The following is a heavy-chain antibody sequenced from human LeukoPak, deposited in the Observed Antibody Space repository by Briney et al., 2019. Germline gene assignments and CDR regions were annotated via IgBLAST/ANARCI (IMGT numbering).Heavy chain of an antibody. D-gene: IGHD6-19*01. CDR2: IRSKANSYAT. V-gene: IGHV3-73*01. CDR3: TRLGAYSSGWYGTQVDY. J-gene: IGHJ4*02. Sequence: GGSLRLSCAASGFTFSGSAMHWVRQASGEGLEWVGRIRSKANSYATAYAASVKGRFTISRDDSKNTAYLQMNSLKTEDTAVYYCTRLGAYSSGWYGTQVDYWGQGTLVTVSS. CDR1: GFTFSGSA.